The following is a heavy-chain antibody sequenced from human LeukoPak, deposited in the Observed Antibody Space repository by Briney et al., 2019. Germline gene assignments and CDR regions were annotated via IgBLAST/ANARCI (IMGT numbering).Heavy chain of an antibody. Sequence: PGGSLRLSCEASGFTFDSYAIHWVRQAPGKGLDWVAVISEGGNNKYHADSVKGRFTISRDNSKNTVYLQMNSLRTEDTAVYYCGRDYWYLPDYWGQGTLVIVSS. V-gene: IGHV3-30-3*01. CDR1: GFTFDSYA. J-gene: IGHJ4*02. CDR2: ISEGGNNK. D-gene: IGHD6-13*01. CDR3: GRDYWYLPDY.